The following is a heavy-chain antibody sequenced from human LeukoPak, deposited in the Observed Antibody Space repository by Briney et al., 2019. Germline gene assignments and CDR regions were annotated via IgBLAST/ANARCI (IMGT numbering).Heavy chain of an antibody. V-gene: IGHV4-59*08. CDR3: ARNVGWYSHDS. Sequence: PSETLSLTCTVSGESLSGHYWGWIRQPPGKGLEWIGDIYGSGSTHYDPSLRSQVNISEDPAKNHFSLKLTSVTAADTAVYYCARNVGWYSHDSWGQGTLVTVSS. J-gene: IGHJ4*02. CDR1: GESLSGHY. CDR2: IYGSGST. D-gene: IGHD6-19*01.